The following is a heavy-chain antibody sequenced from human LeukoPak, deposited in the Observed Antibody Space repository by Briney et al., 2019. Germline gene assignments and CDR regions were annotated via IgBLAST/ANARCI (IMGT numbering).Heavy chain of an antibody. CDR3: ARSPPDAKYYYDSSGYYRKELLGYYFDY. Sequence: GGSLRLSCAASGFTFSSYAMSWVRQAPGKGLEWVSAISGSGGSTYYADSVKGRFTISRDNSKNTLYLQMNSLRAEDTAVYYCARSPPDAKYYYDSSGYYRKELLGYYFDYWGQGTLVTVSS. J-gene: IGHJ4*02. V-gene: IGHV3-23*01. D-gene: IGHD3-22*01. CDR2: ISGSGGST. CDR1: GFTFSSYA.